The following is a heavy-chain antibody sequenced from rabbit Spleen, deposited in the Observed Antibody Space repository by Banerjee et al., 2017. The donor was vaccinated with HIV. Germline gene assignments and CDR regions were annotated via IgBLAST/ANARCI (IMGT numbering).Heavy chain of an antibody. CDR3: ARDLVGVIGWNFYL. V-gene: IGHV1S45*01. CDR2: INVATGKP. Sequence: QEQLVESGGGLVQPEGSLTLTCKVSGFSFSNSYYMCWVRQAPGKGLEWIACINVATGKPVYATWAKGRFTISRTSSTTVTLRMTSLTAADTATYFCARDLVGVIGWNFYLWGQGTLVTVS. D-gene: IGHD1-1*01. CDR1: GFSFSNSYY. J-gene: IGHJ4*01.